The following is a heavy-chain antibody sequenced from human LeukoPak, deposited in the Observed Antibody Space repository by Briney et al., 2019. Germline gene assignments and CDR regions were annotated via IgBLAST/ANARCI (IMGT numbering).Heavy chain of an antibody. V-gene: IGHV4-34*01. CDR2: INHSGST. J-gene: IGHJ4*02. CDR3: ARVGTYTSSWYRFKYFDY. D-gene: IGHD6-13*01. Sequence: SETLSLTCGVRGGSLSDYYWSWIRQSPGVGLEWIGEINHSGSTNYNPSLKSRVTISVDTPKNQFSLKLSSLTAADTAVYYCARVGTYTSSWYRFKYFDYWGQGTLVTVSS. CDR1: GGSLSDYY.